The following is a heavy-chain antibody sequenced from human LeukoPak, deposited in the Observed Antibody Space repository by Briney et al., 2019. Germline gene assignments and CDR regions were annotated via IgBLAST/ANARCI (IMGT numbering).Heavy chain of an antibody. CDR2: IRYDGSNK. Sequence: GGSLRLSCAASGFTFSSYGMHWVRQAPGKGLEWVAFIRYDGSNKYYADSVKGRFTISRDNSKNTLYLQMNSLRAEDTAVYYCAKDFRAVTTSYFDYWGQGTLVTVSS. CDR1: GFTFSSYG. D-gene: IGHD4-17*01. V-gene: IGHV3-30*02. J-gene: IGHJ4*02. CDR3: AKDFRAVTTSYFDY.